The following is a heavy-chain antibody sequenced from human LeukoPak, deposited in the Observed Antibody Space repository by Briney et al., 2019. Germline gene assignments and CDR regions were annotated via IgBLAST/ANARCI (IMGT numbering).Heavy chain of an antibody. CDR3: AGKSTVTTYNWFDP. CDR2: INAGNGNT. V-gene: IGHV1-3*01. D-gene: IGHD4-17*01. CDR1: GYTFTSYA. Sequence: GASVKASCKASGYTFTSYAMHWVRQAPGQRLEWMGWINAGNGNTKYSQKFQGRVTITRDTSASTAYMELSSLRSEDTAVYYCAGKSTVTTYNWFDPWGQGTLVTVSS. J-gene: IGHJ5*02.